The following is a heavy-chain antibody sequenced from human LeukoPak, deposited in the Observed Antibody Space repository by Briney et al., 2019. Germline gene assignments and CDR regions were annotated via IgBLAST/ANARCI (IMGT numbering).Heavy chain of an antibody. V-gene: IGHV3-7*01. CDR3: ARDSSVYYDSSGYGP. D-gene: IGHD3-22*01. CDR1: GFTFSSNW. Sequence: GGSLRLSCAASGFTFSSNWMSWVRQVPGKGLEWVANIKLDVSERYYVDSVKGRFTISRDNAKNSLYLQMNSLRAEDTAVYYCARDSSVYYDSSGYGPWGQGTLVTVSS. CDR2: IKLDVSER. J-gene: IGHJ5*02.